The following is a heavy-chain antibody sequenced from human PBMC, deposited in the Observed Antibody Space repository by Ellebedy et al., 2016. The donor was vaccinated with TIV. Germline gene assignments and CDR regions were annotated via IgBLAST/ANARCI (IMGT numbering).Heavy chain of an antibody. V-gene: IGHV4-34*01. CDR2: INHSGST. Sequence: SETLSLTXAVYGGSFSDYYWSWIRQPPGKGLEWIGEINHSGSTNYNPSLKSRVTISVDTSKNQFSLRLSSVTAADTAVYYCAGPDGYSSPFDYWGQGTLVTVS. D-gene: IGHD6-13*01. J-gene: IGHJ4*02. CDR3: AGPDGYSSPFDY. CDR1: GGSFSDYY.